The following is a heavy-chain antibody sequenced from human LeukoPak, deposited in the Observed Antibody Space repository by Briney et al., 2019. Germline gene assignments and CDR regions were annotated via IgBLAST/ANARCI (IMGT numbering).Heavy chain of an antibody. D-gene: IGHD6-13*01. Sequence: GGSLRLSCAASGFTFSSYSMNWVRQAPGKGLEWVSSISSSSSYIYYADSVKGRFTISRDNAKNSLYLQMNSLRAEDTAVYYCARIEAAAGTQEFDYWGQGTLVTVSS. V-gene: IGHV3-21*01. CDR1: GFTFSSYS. CDR2: ISSSSSYI. CDR3: ARIEAAAGTQEFDY. J-gene: IGHJ4*02.